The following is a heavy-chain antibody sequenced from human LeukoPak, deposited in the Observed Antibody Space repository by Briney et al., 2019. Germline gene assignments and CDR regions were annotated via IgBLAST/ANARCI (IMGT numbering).Heavy chain of an antibody. CDR1: GGSISSSSYY. V-gene: IGHV4-39*07. CDR3: ARDTPYCSGGSCFRVDP. CDR2: IYYSGST. Sequence: SETLSLTCTVSGGSISSSSYYWGWIRQPPGKGLEWIGSIYYSGSTYYYPSLKSRVTISVDTSKNPFSLKLSSVTAADTAVYYCARDTPYCSGGSCFRVDPWGQGTLVTVSS. J-gene: IGHJ5*02. D-gene: IGHD2-15*01.